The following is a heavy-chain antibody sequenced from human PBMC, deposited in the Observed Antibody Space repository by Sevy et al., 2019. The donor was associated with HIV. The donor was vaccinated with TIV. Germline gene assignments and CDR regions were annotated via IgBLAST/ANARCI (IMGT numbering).Heavy chain of an antibody. CDR2: IIISVSSR. CDR3: ARSEYGGNFAYYYYGMDV. Sequence: GGSLRLSCAASGFTFSSYSMNWVRQAPGKGLEWLSYIIISVSSRHYADSVKGRFTISSDNAKNSLYLQMNNLRAEDTAVYYCARSEYGGNFAYYYYGMDVWGPGTTVTVSS. CDR1: GFTFSSYS. D-gene: IGHD4-17*01. V-gene: IGHV3-48*01. J-gene: IGHJ6*02.